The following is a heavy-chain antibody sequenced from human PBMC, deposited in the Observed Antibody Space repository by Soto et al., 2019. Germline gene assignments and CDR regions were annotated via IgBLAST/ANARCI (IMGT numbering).Heavy chain of an antibody. CDR1: GGSISSGDYY. V-gene: IGHV4-30-4*01. CDR3: ALCGGNSVYFDY. J-gene: IGHJ4*02. CDR2: IYYSGST. D-gene: IGHD2-21*02. Sequence: QVQLQESGPGLVKPSQTLSLTCTVSGGSISSGDYYWSWIRQPPGKGLEWIGYIYYSGSTYYNPSLKCRVTLSGDTSKNQCSLNLSSVTAADTAVYYCALCGGNSVYFDYWGQGTLVTFSS.